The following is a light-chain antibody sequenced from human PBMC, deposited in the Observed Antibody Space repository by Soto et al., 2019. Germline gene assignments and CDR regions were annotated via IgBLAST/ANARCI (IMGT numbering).Light chain of an antibody. Sequence: DIQMTQSPSSLSASLGDIVTIACRASQDINNYLAWFQQQPGKAPKSLIYATSSLQSGVPSKFSGRGSGTDFTLTISSLQPEDFATYYCQQYKSYPITFGGGTKVDI. CDR2: ATS. V-gene: IGKV1-16*02. J-gene: IGKJ4*01. CDR1: QDINNY. CDR3: QQYKSYPIT.